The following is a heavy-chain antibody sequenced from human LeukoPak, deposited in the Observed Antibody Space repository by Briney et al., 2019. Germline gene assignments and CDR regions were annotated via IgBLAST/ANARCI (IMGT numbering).Heavy chain of an antibody. CDR2: IYYSGST. D-gene: IGHD3-10*01. V-gene: IGHV4-39*01. Sequence: SETLSLTCTVSGGSISSSSYYWGWIRQPPGKGLEWIGSIYYSGSTYYNPSLKSRVTISVDTSKNQFSLKLSSVTAADTAVYHCASRVWFGELSDFDYWGQGTLVTVSS. CDR3: ASRVWFGELSDFDY. J-gene: IGHJ4*02. CDR1: GGSISSSSYY.